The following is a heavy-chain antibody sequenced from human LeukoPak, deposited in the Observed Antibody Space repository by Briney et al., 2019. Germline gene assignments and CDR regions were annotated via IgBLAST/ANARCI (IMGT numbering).Heavy chain of an antibody. CDR3: ARLFPKFDYYDSSGYLEDAFDI. D-gene: IGHD3-22*01. V-gene: IGHV4-39*07. CDR2: IYYSGST. J-gene: IGHJ3*02. Sequence: SETLSLTCTVSGGSISSSSYYWGWIRQPPGKGLEWIGSIYYSGSTYYNPSLKSRVTISVDTSKNQFSLKLSSVTAADTAVYYCARLFPKFDYYDSSGYLEDAFDIWGQGTMVTVSS. CDR1: GGSISSSSYY.